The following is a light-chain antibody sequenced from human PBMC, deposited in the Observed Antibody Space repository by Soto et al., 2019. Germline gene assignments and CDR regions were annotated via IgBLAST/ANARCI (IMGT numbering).Light chain of an antibody. CDR2: AAS. V-gene: IGKV3D-7*01. J-gene: IGKJ4*01. CDR3: QQDYNLPLT. Sequence: EIVLTQSPATLSLSPGQRATLSCRASQSVRSNFLSWYQQKPGQAPRLLIYAASPRATGFPARFSGSGSGTDFTLTISSLQPEDVAVYYCQQDYNLPLTFGGGTKVEIK. CDR1: QSVRSNF.